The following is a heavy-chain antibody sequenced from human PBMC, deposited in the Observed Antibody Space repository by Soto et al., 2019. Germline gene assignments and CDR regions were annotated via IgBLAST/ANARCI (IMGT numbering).Heavy chain of an antibody. J-gene: IGHJ6*02. CDR3: AKDDLLWFGESQSMDV. V-gene: IGHV3-30*18. CDR1: VFTFSSYG. D-gene: IGHD3-10*01. Sequence: QPGGSLRLSCAASVFTFSSYGMHWVRQAPGKGLEWVAVISYDGSNKYYADSVKGRFTISRDNSKNTLYLQMNSLRAEDTAVYYCAKDDLLWFGESQSMDVWGQGTTVTVSS. CDR2: ISYDGSNK.